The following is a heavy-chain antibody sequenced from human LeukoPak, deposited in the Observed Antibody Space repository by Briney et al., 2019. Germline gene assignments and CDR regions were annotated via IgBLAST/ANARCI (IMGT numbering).Heavy chain of an antibody. Sequence: ASVKVSCKASGCTFTSYAMHWVRQAPGQRLEWMGWSNAGNGNTKYSQEFQGRVTITRDTSASTAYMELSSLRSEDMAVYYCASGLLRFLEWLLYDNWFDPWGQGTLVTVSS. CDR3: ASGLLRFLEWLLYDNWFDP. D-gene: IGHD3-3*01. CDR1: GCTFTSYA. CDR2: SNAGNGNT. J-gene: IGHJ5*02. V-gene: IGHV1-3*02.